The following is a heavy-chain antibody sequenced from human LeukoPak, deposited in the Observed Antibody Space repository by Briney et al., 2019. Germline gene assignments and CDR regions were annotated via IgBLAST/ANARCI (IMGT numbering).Heavy chain of an antibody. CDR3: ARDLYYDSSCYGSDY. D-gene: IGHD3-22*01. CDR1: GFTFSSYS. CDR2: ISSSSSTI. Sequence: GGSLRLSCAASGFTFSSYSMNWVRQAPGKGLEWVSYISSSSSTIYYADSVKGRFTISRDNAKNSLYLQMNSLRAEDAAVYYCARDLYYDSSCYGSDYWGQGTLVTVSS. J-gene: IGHJ4*02. V-gene: IGHV3-48*04.